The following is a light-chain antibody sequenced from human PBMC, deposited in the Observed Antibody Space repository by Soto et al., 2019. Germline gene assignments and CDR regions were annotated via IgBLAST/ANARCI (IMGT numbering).Light chain of an antibody. CDR1: QSVSDN. J-gene: IGKJ2*01. V-gene: IGKV3-15*01. CDR3: QQSNNWPYT. Sequence: EIVMTQSPATLSVSPGERATLSCRAIQSVSDNLAWYQQKPGQAPRLLIYGASTRATGIPARFSGNGSGTEFTLTISSLQSEDFAVYYCQQSNNWPYTFGQGTKVDIK. CDR2: GAS.